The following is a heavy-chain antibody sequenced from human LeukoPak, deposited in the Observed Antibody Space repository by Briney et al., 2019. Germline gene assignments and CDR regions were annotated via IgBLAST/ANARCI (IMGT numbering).Heavy chain of an antibody. D-gene: IGHD3-10*01. CDR1: GFTFDDYA. J-gene: IGHJ4*02. CDR3: AKDIGSGRGYYFDY. V-gene: IGHV3-9*01. CDR2: ISWNSGSI. Sequence: PGGSLRLSCAASGFTFDDYAMHWVRQAPGKGLEWVSGISWNSGSIGYADSVKGRFTISRDNAKNSLYLQMNSLRAEDTALYYCAKDIGSGRGYYFDYWGQGTLVTVSS.